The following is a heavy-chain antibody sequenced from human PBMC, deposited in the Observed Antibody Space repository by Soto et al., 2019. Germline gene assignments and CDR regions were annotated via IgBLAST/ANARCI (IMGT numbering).Heavy chain of an antibody. Sequence: LEILCVRWTVAGGSSVGYGGSWLRQPPGKGLEWIGYIYYSGSTNYNPSLKSRVTISVDTSKNQFSLKLNSVPAADTAVYQRARGVPRFDPWGQPLLVTVYS. CDR3: ARGVPRFDP. CDR1: GGSSVGYG. CDR2: IYYSGST. V-gene: IGHV4-59*01. J-gene: IGHJ5*02.